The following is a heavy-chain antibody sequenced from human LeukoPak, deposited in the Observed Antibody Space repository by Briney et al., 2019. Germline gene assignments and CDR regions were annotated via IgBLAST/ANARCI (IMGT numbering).Heavy chain of an antibody. Sequence: GGSLRLSCAASGFTFSRHSMNWVRQAPGKGLEWVSSISSSSIYIYYADSVKGRFTISRDNAKNSVYLQMNSLRADDTAVYYCARDPGHDTSNYGGLDFWGQGTLVTVSS. CDR2: ISSSSIYI. J-gene: IGHJ4*02. V-gene: IGHV3-21*04. CDR1: GFTFSRHS. CDR3: ARDPGHDTSNYGGLDF. D-gene: IGHD4-11*01.